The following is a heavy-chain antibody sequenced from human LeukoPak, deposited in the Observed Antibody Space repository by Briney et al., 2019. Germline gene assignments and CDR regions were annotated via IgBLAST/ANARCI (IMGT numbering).Heavy chain of an antibody. V-gene: IGHV3-74*01. CDR1: GFTFSSYW. J-gene: IGHJ4*02. CDR2: INRDGSNT. Sequence: GGSLRLSCAASGFTFSSYWMHWVRQAPGKGLVWGSRINRDGSNTDYADSVRVRFTISRDNAKNTLYLQLNSLRAEDTAVYYCARDIQTAAIDYWGRGTLVTVSS. D-gene: IGHD6-13*01. CDR3: ARDIQTAAIDY.